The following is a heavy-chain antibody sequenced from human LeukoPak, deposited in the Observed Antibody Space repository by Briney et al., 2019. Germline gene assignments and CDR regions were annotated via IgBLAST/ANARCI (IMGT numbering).Heavy chain of an antibody. CDR2: IIPIFDTA. CDR3: ARGTLGDILTGSYDY. J-gene: IGHJ4*02. V-gene: IGHV1-69*05. CDR1: GGTFSGYA. Sequence: SVKVSCKASGGTFSGYAISWVRQAPGQGLEWMGGIIPIFDTANYAQKFQGRVTISTDGSTNTAYMELSSLRSEDTAVYYSARGTLGDILTGSYDYWGQGTLVTVSS. D-gene: IGHD3-9*01.